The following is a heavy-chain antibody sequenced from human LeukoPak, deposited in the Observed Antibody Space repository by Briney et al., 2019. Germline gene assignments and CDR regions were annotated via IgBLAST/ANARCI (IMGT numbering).Heavy chain of an antibody. J-gene: IGHJ4*02. CDR2: IRYDGSNK. D-gene: IGHD3-3*01. CDR1: GFTFSSYG. V-gene: IGHV3-30*02. Sequence: GGSLRLSCAASGFTFSSYGMHWVRQAPGKGLEWVAFIRYDGSNKYYADSVKGRFTISRDNSKNTPYLQMNSLRAEDTAVYYCARAQYDFWSGADYWGQGTLVTVSS. CDR3: ARAQYDFWSGADY.